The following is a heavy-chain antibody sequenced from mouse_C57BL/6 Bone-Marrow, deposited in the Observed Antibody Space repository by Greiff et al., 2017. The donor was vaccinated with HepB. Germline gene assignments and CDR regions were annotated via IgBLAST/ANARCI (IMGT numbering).Heavy chain of an antibody. J-gene: IGHJ2*01. V-gene: IGHV1-7*01. CDR3: AKVNCDNDFDY. CDR2: INPSSGYT. D-gene: IGHD4-1*02. Sequence: QVQLQQSGAELAKPGASVKLSCKASGYTFTSYWMHRVKPRPGQGLEWIGSINPSSGYTKYKQKFKDKATLKADKSSSTAYMQLSSLTYEDYEVDYCAKVNCDNDFDYWGQGTTLTVSS. CDR1: GYTFTSYW.